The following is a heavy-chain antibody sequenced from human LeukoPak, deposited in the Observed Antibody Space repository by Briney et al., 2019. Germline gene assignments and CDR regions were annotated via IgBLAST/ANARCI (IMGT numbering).Heavy chain of an antibody. CDR2: IYTSGST. Sequence: SGTLSLTCAVSGGSISSSNWWSWIRQAAGKGLEWIGHIYTSGSTNYNPSLKSRVTMSVDMSKNQFSLKLRSVTAADTAVYYCARDVVAARGSFDYWGQGTLVTVSS. V-gene: IGHV4-4*07. CDR3: ARDVVAARGSFDY. D-gene: IGHD2-2*01. J-gene: IGHJ4*02. CDR1: GGSISSSNW.